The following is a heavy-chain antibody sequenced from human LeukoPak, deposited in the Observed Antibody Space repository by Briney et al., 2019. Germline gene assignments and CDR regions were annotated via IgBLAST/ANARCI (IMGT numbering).Heavy chain of an antibody. CDR1: GGSFSGYY. V-gene: IGHV4-34*01. D-gene: IGHD6-19*01. CDR3: ARHSSGWSIDFDI. CDR2: INHSGST. Sequence: SETLSLTCAVYGGSFSGYYWSWIRQPPGKGLEWIGEINHSGSTYYNPSLKSRVTISVDTSKNQFSLKLSSVTAADTAVYYCARHSSGWSIDFDIWGQGTMVTVSS. J-gene: IGHJ3*02.